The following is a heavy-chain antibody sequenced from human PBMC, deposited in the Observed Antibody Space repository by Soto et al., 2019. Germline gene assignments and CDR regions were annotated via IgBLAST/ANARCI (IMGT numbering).Heavy chain of an antibody. CDR2: IYSGGST. V-gene: IGHV3-53*04. Sequence: EVQLVESGGGLVQPGVSLRLSCAASGFTVSSNYMSWVRQAPGKGLEWVSVIYSGGSTYYADSVKGRFTISRHNSKNTLYLQMNSLGAEDTAVYYCARESCSGGSCYHAFDIWGQGTMVTVSS. J-gene: IGHJ3*02. CDR3: ARESCSGGSCYHAFDI. CDR1: GFTVSSNY. D-gene: IGHD2-15*01.